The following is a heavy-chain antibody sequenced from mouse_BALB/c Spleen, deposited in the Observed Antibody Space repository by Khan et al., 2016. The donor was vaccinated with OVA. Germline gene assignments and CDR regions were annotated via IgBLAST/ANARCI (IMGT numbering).Heavy chain of an antibody. J-gene: IGHJ2*01. CDR1: GYIFTSYW. Sequence: QVQLKQSGAELVRPGASVKLFCKTSGYIFTSYWIHWVKQRSGQGLEWIARIYPGTDNSYYSEKVKDKATLTADKSSSTAYMQLSSLKSEDSAVYFCAREEALYYFEYWGQGTTLTVSS. CDR2: IYPGTDNS. CDR3: AREEALYYFEY. V-gene: IGHV1-76*01. D-gene: IGHD3-2*02.